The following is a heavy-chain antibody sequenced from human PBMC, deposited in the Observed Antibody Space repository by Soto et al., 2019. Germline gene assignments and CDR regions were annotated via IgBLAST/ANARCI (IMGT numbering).Heavy chain of an antibody. CDR2: IYYSGST. CDR1: GGSISSGGYY. D-gene: IGHD3-10*01. Sequence: PSETLSLTCTVSGGSISSGGYYWSWIRQHPGKGLEWIGYIYYSGSTYYNPSLKSRVTISVDTSKNQFSLKLSSVTAADTAVYYCARILWFGELFWFDPWGQGTLVTVSS. CDR3: ARILWFGELFWFDP. J-gene: IGHJ5*02. V-gene: IGHV4-31*03.